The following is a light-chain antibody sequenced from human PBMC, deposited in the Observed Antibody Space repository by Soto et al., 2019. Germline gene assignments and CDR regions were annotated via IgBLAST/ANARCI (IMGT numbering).Light chain of an antibody. J-gene: IGKJ1*01. CDR2: GAS. CDR1: QSVSNNY. CDR3: QQYGSSGT. V-gene: IGKV3-20*01. Sequence: IGLTQSPGTLSLSPGERATLSCRASQSVSNNYLAWYQQKPGQAPRLLIYGASNRATGIPDRFSGSGSGTDFTLTISRLEPEDFAVYYCQQYGSSGTFGQGTKVDI.